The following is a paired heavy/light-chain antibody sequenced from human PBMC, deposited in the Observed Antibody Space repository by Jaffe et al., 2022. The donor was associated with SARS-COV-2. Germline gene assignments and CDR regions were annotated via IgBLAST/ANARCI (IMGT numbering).Light chain of an antibody. CDR3: QAWDSSTGV. CDR1: KLGDKY. Sequence: SYELTQPPSVSVSPGQTASITCSGDKLGDKYPCWYQQKPGQSPVLVIFQHNRRPSGIPERFSGSNSGNTATLTISGTQATDEADYYCQAWDSSTGVFGGGTKLTVL. J-gene: IGLJ2*01. V-gene: IGLV3-1*01. CDR2: QHN.
Heavy chain of an antibody. CDR3: AADRACSSTRCYPYNFDY. Sequence: QMQLVQSGPEVKKPGTSVKVSCKTSGFTFSNSAVQWVRQARGQRLEWIGWIVVGSGNTNYAQKFQERVTITRDMSTSTAYMDLSSLRSEDTAVYYCAADRACSSTRCYPYNFDYWGQGTLVTVSS. CDR2: IVVGSGNT. D-gene: IGHD2-2*01. J-gene: IGHJ4*02. CDR1: GFTFSNSA. V-gene: IGHV1-58*01.